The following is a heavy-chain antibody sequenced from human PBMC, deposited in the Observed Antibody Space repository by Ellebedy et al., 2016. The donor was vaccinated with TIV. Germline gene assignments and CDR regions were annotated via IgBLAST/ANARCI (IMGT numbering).Heavy chain of an antibody. CDR2: ISSSSSYI. V-gene: IGHV3-21*01. J-gene: IGHJ4*02. D-gene: IGHD2-15*01. Sequence: GESLKISXAASGFTFSSYSMNWVRQAPGKGLEWVSSISSSSSYIYYADSVKGRFTISRDNAKNSLYLQMNSLRAEDTAVYYCAAHSGFDYWGQGTLVTVSS. CDR3: AAHSGFDY. CDR1: GFTFSSYS.